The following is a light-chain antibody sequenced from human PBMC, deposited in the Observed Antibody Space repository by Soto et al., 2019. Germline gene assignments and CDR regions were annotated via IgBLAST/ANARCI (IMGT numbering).Light chain of an antibody. CDR2: AAS. V-gene: IGKV1-27*01. Sequence: DIQMTQSPSSLSASVGDRVTITCRASQGMSNYLAWYQQKPGKVPKLLIYAASTLQSGITSRFSGSGSGTDFTLAISSLKPEDFATYFCQKYNRPPRAFGQGTKVEIK. CDR3: QKYNRPPRA. J-gene: IGKJ1*01. CDR1: QGMSNY.